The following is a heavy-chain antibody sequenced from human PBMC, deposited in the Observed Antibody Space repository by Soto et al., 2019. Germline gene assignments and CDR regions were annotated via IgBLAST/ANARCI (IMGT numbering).Heavy chain of an antibody. D-gene: IGHD6-19*01. CDR2: IYHGGTT. Sequence: KPSETLSLTCTVSGYSISSGCYWAWIRQPPGKGPESIASIYHGGTTFYNPSLKSRITISVDTSNNQFSLKLTSVTAADTAVYYCARVHVMVVAGSTFDYWGHGTLVTVSS. V-gene: IGHV4-38-2*02. J-gene: IGHJ4*01. CDR3: ARVHVMVVAGSTFDY. CDR1: GYSISSGCY.